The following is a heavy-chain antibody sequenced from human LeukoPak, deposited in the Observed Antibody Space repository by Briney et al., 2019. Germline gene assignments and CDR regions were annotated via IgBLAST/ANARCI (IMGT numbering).Heavy chain of an antibody. CDR1: GFTFSSYA. V-gene: IGHV3-23*01. J-gene: IGHJ4*02. Sequence: GGSLRLSCAASGFTFSSYAMSWVRQAPGKGLEWVSSISNSGGRTFYTDSVKGRFTISRDNSKITLYLQMNSLRAEDTAVYYCAKWKYSNSGIDDYWGQGTLVTVSS. CDR3: AKWKYSNSGIDDY. CDR2: ISNSGGRT. D-gene: IGHD6-6*01.